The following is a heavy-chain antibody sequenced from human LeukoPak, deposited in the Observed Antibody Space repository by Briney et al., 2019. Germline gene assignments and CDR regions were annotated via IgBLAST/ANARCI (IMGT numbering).Heavy chain of an antibody. CDR3: ARDDCSGGGCYYPGY. D-gene: IGHD2-15*01. Sequence: ASVKVSCKASGYTFTSYYMHWVRQAPGQGLEWMGIINPSGGSTSYAQKFQGRVTMTRDTSTSTVYMELSSLRSEDTAVYYCARDDCSGGGCYYPGYWGQGTLVTVSS. CDR1: GYTFTSYY. J-gene: IGHJ4*02. CDR2: INPSGGST. V-gene: IGHV1-46*01.